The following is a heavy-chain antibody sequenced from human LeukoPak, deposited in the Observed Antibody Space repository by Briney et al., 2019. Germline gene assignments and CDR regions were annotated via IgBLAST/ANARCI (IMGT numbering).Heavy chain of an antibody. CDR3: ARSSYGVLHDY. CDR1: GGSISSYY. CDR2: IYYSGST. Sequence: PSETLSLTCTVSGGSISSYYWSWIRQPPGKGLEWIGYIYYSGSTNYNPSLKSRVTISVDTSKNQFSLKLSSVTAADTAVYYCARSSYGVLHDYWGQGTLVTVSS. D-gene: IGHD3-10*01. V-gene: IGHV4-59*01. J-gene: IGHJ4*02.